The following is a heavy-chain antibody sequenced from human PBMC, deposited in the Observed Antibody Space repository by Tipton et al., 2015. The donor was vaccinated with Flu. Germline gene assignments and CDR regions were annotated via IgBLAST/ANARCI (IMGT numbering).Heavy chain of an antibody. Sequence: SLRLSCAASGFTFSSYAMSWVRQAPGEGLGWVSAISGSGGSTYYADSVKGRFTISRDNSKNTLYLQMNSLRAEDTAVYYCANSGSYYATEYFQHWGQGTLVTVSS. V-gene: IGHV3-23*01. CDR1: GFTFSSYA. CDR2: ISGSGGST. J-gene: IGHJ1*01. CDR3: ANSGSYYATEYFQH. D-gene: IGHD1-26*01.